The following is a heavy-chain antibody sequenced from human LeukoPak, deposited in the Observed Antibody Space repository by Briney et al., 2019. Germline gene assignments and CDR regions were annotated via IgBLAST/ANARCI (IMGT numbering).Heavy chain of an antibody. Sequence: KTSETLSLTCTVSGGSISSSSYYWGWIRQPPGKGLEWIGSIYYSGSTYYNPSLKSRVTISVDTSKNQFSLKLSSVTAADTAVYYCARDAVEGIEWDYWGQGTLVTVSS. V-gene: IGHV4-39*07. CDR1: GGSISSSSYY. CDR3: ARDAVEGIEWDY. J-gene: IGHJ4*02. D-gene: IGHD2-8*01. CDR2: IYYSGST.